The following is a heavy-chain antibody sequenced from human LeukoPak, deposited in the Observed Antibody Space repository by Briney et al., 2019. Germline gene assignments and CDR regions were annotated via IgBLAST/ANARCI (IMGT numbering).Heavy chain of an antibody. CDR1: GGTFSSYA. D-gene: IGHD1-26*01. J-gene: IGHJ4*02. V-gene: IGHV1-69*13. CDR3: ARGFAYSGRRRGFDY. Sequence: GASVKVSCKASGGTFSSYAISWVRQAPGQGLEWMGGIIPIFGTANYAQKFQGRVTITADESTSTAYMELSSLRSEDTAVYYCARGFAYSGRRRGFDYWGQGTLVTVSS. CDR2: IIPIFGTA.